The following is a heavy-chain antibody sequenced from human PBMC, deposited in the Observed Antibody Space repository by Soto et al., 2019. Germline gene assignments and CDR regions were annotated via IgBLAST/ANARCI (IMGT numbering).Heavy chain of an antibody. CDR1: GGSVSSGSYY. CDR2: VYYSGST. D-gene: IGHD6-13*01. J-gene: IGHJ4*02. CDR3: ARGSSSWPYFFDY. V-gene: IGHV4-61*01. Sequence: QVQLQESGPGLVKPSETLSLTCTVSGGSVSSGSYYWSWIRQPPGMGLEWIGYVYYSGSTNYNPSLKSRVTTSVDTSKNQCSLKLTSVTAADTAVYYCARGSSSWPYFFDYWGQGTLVTVSS.